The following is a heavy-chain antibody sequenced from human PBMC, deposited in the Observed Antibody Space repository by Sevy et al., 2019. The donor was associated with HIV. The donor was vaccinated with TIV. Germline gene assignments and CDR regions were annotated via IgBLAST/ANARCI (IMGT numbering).Heavy chain of an antibody. D-gene: IGHD2-21*01. CDR1: GFTLSSYT. Sequence: GGSLRLSCEASGFTLSSYTMNWVRQSPEKGLEWVATFDRTDITHYADTLKGRFFISRDTTKNSLFLQMNSRRDDDTAMYFCVRDERAIASHFDYWGRGTLVTVSS. CDR3: VRDERAIASHFDY. CDR2: FDRTDIT. J-gene: IGHJ4*02. V-gene: IGHV3-48*02.